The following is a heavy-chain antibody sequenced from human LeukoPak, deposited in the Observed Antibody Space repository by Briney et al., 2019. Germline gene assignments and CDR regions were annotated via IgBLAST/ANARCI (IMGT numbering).Heavy chain of an antibody. Sequence: GGSLRLSCAASGFTFSSYAMHWVRQAPGKGLEWVAVISYDGSNKYYADSVKGRFTISRDNSKNTLYLQMNSLRAEDTAVYYCAVCSNGSYYFDYWGQGTLVTVSS. J-gene: IGHJ4*02. CDR3: AVCSNGSYYFDY. V-gene: IGHV3-30*04. CDR1: GFTFSSYA. CDR2: ISYDGSNK. D-gene: IGHD6-19*01.